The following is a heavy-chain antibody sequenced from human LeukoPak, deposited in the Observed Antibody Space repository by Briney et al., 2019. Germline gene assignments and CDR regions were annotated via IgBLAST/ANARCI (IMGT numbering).Heavy chain of an antibody. J-gene: IGHJ4*02. D-gene: IGHD3-10*01. CDR3: AKGRYYPKDFFDY. CDR1: GFTFSSYA. CDR2: ISYDGTNK. Sequence: GGSLRLSCAASGFTFSSYAMHWVRQAPGTGLEWVAVISYDGTNKYYADSVKGRFNISRDNSKNTVYLQMNSLRAEDTAVYYCAKGRYYPKDFFDYWGQGTLVTVSS. V-gene: IGHV3-30*18.